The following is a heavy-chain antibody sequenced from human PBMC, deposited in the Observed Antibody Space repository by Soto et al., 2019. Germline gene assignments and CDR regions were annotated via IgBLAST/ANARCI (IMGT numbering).Heavy chain of an antibody. D-gene: IGHD3-16*01. V-gene: IGHV3-30*19. Sequence: QVQLVESGGGVVQPGTSLRVSCVGSGFTFRSYVIDWVRQAPGKGMEWVALTSYDGGDKYYGDSVRGRFTISRDNSRNTVDLQMDSLRLEDTALYNCARWGTTGGLDVWGQGTLVSVSS. CDR3: ARWGTTGGLDV. J-gene: IGHJ1*01. CDR2: TSYDGGDK. CDR1: GFTFRSYV.